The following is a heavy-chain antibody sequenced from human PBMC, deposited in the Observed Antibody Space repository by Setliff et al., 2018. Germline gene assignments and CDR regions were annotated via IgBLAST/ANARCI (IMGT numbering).Heavy chain of an antibody. J-gene: IGHJ4*02. CDR2: INHRGST. D-gene: IGHD6-6*01. CDR3: ARGRNVAARLLDS. Sequence: KPSETLSLTCAAYGGTFSDYYWTWIRQTPGKGLEWVGEINHRGSTNYNPSLKSRVTISVDTSRDQFSLKLISMTAADTAVYYCARGRNVAARLLDSWGQGTLVTVSS. CDR1: GGTFSDYY. V-gene: IGHV4-34*01.